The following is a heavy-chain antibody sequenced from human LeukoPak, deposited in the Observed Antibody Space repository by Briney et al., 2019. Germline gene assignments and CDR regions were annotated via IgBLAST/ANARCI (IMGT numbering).Heavy chain of an antibody. J-gene: IGHJ4*02. CDR3: ASAVGYLAV. CDR1: GHSFTNYW. Sequence: GESLKISCKRSGHSFTNYWIAWVRQMPGKGLEWMGTIFPADSRTTYSPSFQGQVTISADKSISTAYLQWSSLKASDTAMYYCASAVGYLAVWGQGTLVAVSS. V-gene: IGHV5-51*01. CDR2: IFPADSRT. D-gene: IGHD3-9*01.